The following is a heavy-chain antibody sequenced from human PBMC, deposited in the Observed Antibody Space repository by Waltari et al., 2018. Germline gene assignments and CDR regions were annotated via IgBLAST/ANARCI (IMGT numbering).Heavy chain of an antibody. Sequence: QVQLVESGGGVVQPGRSLRLSCAASGFTFSSYGMHWVRQAPGKGLEWVAVIWYDGSNKYYAASMKGRFTIARDNSKNTLYLQMNSLRAEDTAVYYCARENEVPHRGYGMDVWGQGTTVTVSS. CDR2: IWYDGSNK. V-gene: IGHV3-33*01. CDR3: ARENEVPHRGYGMDV. J-gene: IGHJ6*02. CDR1: GFTFSSYG. D-gene: IGHD1-1*01.